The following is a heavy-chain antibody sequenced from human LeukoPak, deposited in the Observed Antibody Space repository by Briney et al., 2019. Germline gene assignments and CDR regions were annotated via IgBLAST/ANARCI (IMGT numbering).Heavy chain of an antibody. CDR2: INAGNGNT. J-gene: IGHJ6*02. CDR1: GYTFTNYA. Sequence: ASVKVSCKASGYTFTNYAMQWVRQAPGQGLEWMGWINAGNGNTRYSQRFQGRVTITRDTSTSTVYMEVTSLRSEDTAVYYCATGDRRSYYDFWSGYRSYYYYYGMDVWGQGTTVTVSS. V-gene: IGHV1-3*01. D-gene: IGHD3-3*01. CDR3: ATGDRRSYYDFWSGYRSYYYYYGMDV.